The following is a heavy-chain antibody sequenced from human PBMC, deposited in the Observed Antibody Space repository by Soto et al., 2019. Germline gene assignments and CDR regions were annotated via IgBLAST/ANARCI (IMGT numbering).Heavy chain of an antibody. V-gene: IGHV3-11*01. CDR1: GFTFIDFY. D-gene: IGHD3-22*01. CDR2: ISNSGNTI. CDR3: ARDLFYDGSGCHHLSPPGY. Sequence: QVQLVESGGGLVKPGGSLRLSCAASGFTFIDFYMSWIRQAPGKGLEWVSHISNSGNTIYYADSVKGRFTVSRDNAKNSLYLQMSSLRAEDTAVYYCARDLFYDGSGCHHLSPPGYWGQGPLVTVSS. J-gene: IGHJ4*02.